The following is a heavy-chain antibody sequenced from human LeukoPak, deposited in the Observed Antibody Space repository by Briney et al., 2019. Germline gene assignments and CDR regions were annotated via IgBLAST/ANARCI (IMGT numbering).Heavy chain of an antibody. CDR3: ARVGADWSSDY. CDR2: TNSDGSST. CDR1: GFTFSSYW. Sequence: GGSLRLSCAASGFTFSSYWMHWVRQAPGKGLVWVSRTNSDGSSTSYADSVKGRFTISRDNAKNTLYLQMNSLRAEDTAVYYCARVGADWSSDYWGQGTLVTVSS. J-gene: IGHJ4*02. D-gene: IGHD3-3*01. V-gene: IGHV3-74*01.